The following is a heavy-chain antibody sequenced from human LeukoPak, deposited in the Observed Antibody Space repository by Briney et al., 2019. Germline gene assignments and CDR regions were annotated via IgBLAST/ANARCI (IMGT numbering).Heavy chain of an antibody. Sequence: PSETLSLTCTVSGGSISSHFWICIRQPPGKGLEGSGYIYYCSSTSYNPSLKRRVTISVDTSRNQFSLKLSSVTAADSAVYYCASQTGYRNHNSYYMDVWGNGTTVTVSS. CDR1: GGSISSHF. D-gene: IGHD3-9*01. V-gene: IGHV4-59*11. CDR2: IYYCSST. CDR3: ASQTGYRNHNSYYMDV. J-gene: IGHJ6*03.